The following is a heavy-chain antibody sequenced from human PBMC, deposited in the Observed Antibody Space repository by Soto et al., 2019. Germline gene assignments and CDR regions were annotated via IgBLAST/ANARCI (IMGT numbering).Heavy chain of an antibody. CDR2: ISGGGDST. CDR1: GLMFSNYA. CDR3: AKDPLAIAGIIYFAD. V-gene: IGHV3-23*01. J-gene: IGHJ4*02. D-gene: IGHD6-19*01. Sequence: PGGSLRLSCAASGLMFSNYAMRWVRQAPGKGLEWVSSISGGGDSTHYADSGKGRFTMSRDNSMNTLFLHMNNQGAEDTAAFYCAKDPLAIAGIIYFADWGQGTLVT.